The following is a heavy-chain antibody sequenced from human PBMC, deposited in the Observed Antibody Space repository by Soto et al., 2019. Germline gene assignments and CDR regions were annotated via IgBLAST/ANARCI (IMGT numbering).Heavy chain of an antibody. CDR2: IYYSGST. D-gene: IGHD3-3*01. J-gene: IGHJ6*02. CDR3: ARGQEGYYDFWSGYYTQTWLSYGMDV. Sequence: SETLSLTCTVSGGSISSYYWSWIRQPPGKGLEWIGYIYYSGSTNYNPSLKSRVTISVDTSKNQFSLKLSSVTAADTAVYYCARGQEGYYDFWSGYYTQTWLSYGMDVWGQGTTVTVS. V-gene: IGHV4-59*01. CDR1: GGSISSYY.